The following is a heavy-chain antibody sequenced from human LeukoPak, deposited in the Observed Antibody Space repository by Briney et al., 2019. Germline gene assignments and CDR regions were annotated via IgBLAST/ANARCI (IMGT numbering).Heavy chain of an antibody. CDR1: GFTFTSSA. V-gene: IGHV1-58*01. Sequence: PVKVSCKASGFTFTSSAVQWVRQARGQRLEWIGWIVVGSGNTNYAQKFQERVTITRDMSTSTAYMELSSLRSEDTAVYYCAAVTDTAMFYYGMDVWGQGTTVTVSS. J-gene: IGHJ6*02. CDR3: AAVTDTAMFYYGMDV. D-gene: IGHD5-18*01. CDR2: IVVGSGNT.